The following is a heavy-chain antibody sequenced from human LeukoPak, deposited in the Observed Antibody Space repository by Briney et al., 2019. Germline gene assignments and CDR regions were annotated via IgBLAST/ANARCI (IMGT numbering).Heavy chain of an antibody. CDR2: ISGSGGST. D-gene: IGHD2-21*02. CDR1: GFTFSSYA. CDR3: ARATYCGGDCSSPYWYFDL. Sequence: GGSLRLSCAASGFTFSSYAMSWVRQAPGKGLEWVSAISGSGGSTYYADSVKGRFTISRDNAKNSLSLQMNSLRVEDTAVYYCARATYCGGDCSSPYWYFDLWGRGTLVTVSS. J-gene: IGHJ2*01. V-gene: IGHV3-23*01.